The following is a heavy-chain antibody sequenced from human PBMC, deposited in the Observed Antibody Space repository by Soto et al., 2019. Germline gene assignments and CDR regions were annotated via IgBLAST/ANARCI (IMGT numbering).Heavy chain of an antibody. CDR3: ASPKLRYFDPMDV. CDR1: GGTFTSDS. CDR2: IIPIFGTA. J-gene: IGHJ6*02. V-gene: IGHV1-69*13. D-gene: IGHD3-9*01. Sequence: GAPVKVSCKASGGTFTSDSISWVRPAPGQGLEWMGGIIPIFGTANYAQKFQGRVTITADESTSTAYMELSSLRSEDTAVYYCASPKLRYFDPMDVWGQGTTVTVSS.